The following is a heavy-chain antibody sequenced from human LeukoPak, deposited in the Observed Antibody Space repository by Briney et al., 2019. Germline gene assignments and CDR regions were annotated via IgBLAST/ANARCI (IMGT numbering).Heavy chain of an antibody. CDR3: AREEDRNYGSGSAFDY. Sequence: SETLSLTCTVSGGSISSGGYYWSWIRQPPGKGLEWIGYIYHSGSTYYNPSLKSRVTISVDRSKNQFSLKLSSVTAADTAVYYCAREEDRNYGSGSAFDYWGQGTLVTVSS. J-gene: IGHJ4*02. V-gene: IGHV4-30-2*01. D-gene: IGHD3-10*01. CDR2: IYHSGST. CDR1: GGSISSGGYY.